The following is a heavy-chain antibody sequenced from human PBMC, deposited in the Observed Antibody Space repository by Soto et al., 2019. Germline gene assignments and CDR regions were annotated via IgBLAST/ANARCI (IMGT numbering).Heavy chain of an antibody. CDR1: GFTFSSYG. CDR2: IWYDGSNK. D-gene: IGHD3-16*02. V-gene: IGHV3-33*01. J-gene: IGHJ3*02. Sequence: QVQLVESGGGVVQPGRSLRLSCAASGFTFSSYGMHWVRQAPGKGLEWVAVIWYDGSNKYYADSVKGRFTISRDNSKNTLYLQMNSLRAEDTAVYYCARDSGGGYYDYIWGSYRYNRGAFDIWGQGTMVTVSS. CDR3: ARDSGGGYYDYIWGSYRYNRGAFDI.